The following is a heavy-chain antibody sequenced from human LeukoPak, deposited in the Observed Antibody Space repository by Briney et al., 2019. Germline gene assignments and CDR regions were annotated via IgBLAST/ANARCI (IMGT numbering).Heavy chain of an antibody. J-gene: IGHJ4*02. CDR2: IWYDGSNK. V-gene: IGHV3-33*01. CDR1: GFTFSAYG. D-gene: IGHD3-10*01. Sequence: GGSLRLSCAASGFTFSAYGMHWVRQAPGKGLEGVAVIWYDGSNKYYADSVKGRFTISRDNSKNTLYLQMNSLRAEDTAVYYCARETIMVRGVIDYWGQGTLVTVSS. CDR3: ARETIMVRGVIDY.